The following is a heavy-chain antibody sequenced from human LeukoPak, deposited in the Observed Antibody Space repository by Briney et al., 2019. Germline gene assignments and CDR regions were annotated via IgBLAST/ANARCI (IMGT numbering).Heavy chain of an antibody. CDR2: INPNSGGT. J-gene: IGHJ5*02. CDR3: ARIVVPTGMWLDP. V-gene: IGHV1-2*02. D-gene: IGHD3-22*01. CDR1: GFTFTGYY. Sequence: ASVKVSCKASGFTFTGYYMYWVRQAPGQGLEWMGWINPNSGGTNYAQKFQGRVTMTRDTSISTAYMELSRLRSDDTAVYYCARIVVPTGMWLDPWGQGTLVTVSS.